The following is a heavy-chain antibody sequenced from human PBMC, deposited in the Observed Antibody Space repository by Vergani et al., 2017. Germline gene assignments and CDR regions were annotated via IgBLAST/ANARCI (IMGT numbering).Heavy chain of an antibody. CDR2: INPSGGST. Sequence: QVQLVQSGAEVKKPGASVKVSCKASGYTFTSYYMHWVRQAPGQGLEWMGIINPSGGSTSYAQKFQGRVTMTRDTSTSTVYMELSSLRSEATAVYYCARDRSTMVRGVMNWVDPWSQGTLVTVS. D-gene: IGHD3-10*01. CDR3: ARDRSTMVRGVMNWVDP. CDR1: GYTFTSYY. J-gene: IGHJ5*02. V-gene: IGHV1-46*03.